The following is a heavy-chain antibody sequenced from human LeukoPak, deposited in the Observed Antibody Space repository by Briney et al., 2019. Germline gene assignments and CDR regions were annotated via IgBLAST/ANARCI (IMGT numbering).Heavy chain of an antibody. Sequence: GGSLRLSCAASGFNFNIYWMSWVRQAPGKGLEWVANINQDGSEIYYVDSVKGRLTISRDNAKNTLFLQMNSLRAEDTAVFYCARAGGPHTVDVWGQGTTVIVYS. CDR1: GFNFNIYW. V-gene: IGHV3-7*01. CDR3: ARAGGPHTVDV. D-gene: IGHD2-8*02. J-gene: IGHJ6*02. CDR2: INQDGSEI.